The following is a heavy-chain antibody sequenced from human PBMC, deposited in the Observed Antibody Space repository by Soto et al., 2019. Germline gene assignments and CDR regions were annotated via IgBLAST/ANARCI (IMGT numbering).Heavy chain of an antibody. CDR1: GGSISSGGYS. J-gene: IGHJ4*02. V-gene: IGHV4-30-2*02. CDR3: AREYNYDSSGIGFDS. Sequence: TLSLTCAVSGGSISSGGYSWSWIRQPPGKGLEWIGYIYHSGSTYYNPSLKSRVTISVDRSKNRFYLKLSSVTAADTAVYYCAREYNYDSSGIGFDSWGQGTLVTVSS. D-gene: IGHD3-22*01. CDR2: IYHSGST.